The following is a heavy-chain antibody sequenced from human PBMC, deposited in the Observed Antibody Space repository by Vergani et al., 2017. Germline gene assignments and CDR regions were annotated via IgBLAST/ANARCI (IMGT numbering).Heavy chain of an antibody. CDR3: TKGSRGYTGYFFDY. CDR2: VSGSSATP. Sequence: EVEVVESGGGLVQPGGSLRLSCAASGFSFPGYAMSWVRQAPGKGLEWVSSVSGSSATPYYADSVKGRFIISRDNSKNTLHLQMNNLRADDTAVYYCTKGSRGYTGYFFDYWGQGTLATVSS. V-gene: IGHV3-23*04. J-gene: IGHJ4*02. D-gene: IGHD5-12*01. CDR1: GFSFPGYA.